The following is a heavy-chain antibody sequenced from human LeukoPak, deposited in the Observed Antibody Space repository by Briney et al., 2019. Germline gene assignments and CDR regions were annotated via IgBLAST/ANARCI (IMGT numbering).Heavy chain of an antibody. V-gene: IGHV3-53*01. CDR1: GFTVSSNY. Sequence: GGSLRLSCAASGFTVSSNYMSWVRQAPGEGLEWVSALYSGGTTYYADSVKGRFTISRDNSKNTVYPQMNSLRAEDTAVYYCARASTTTTIFDSWGQGALVTVSS. CDR3: ARASTTTTIFDS. CDR2: LYSGGTT. J-gene: IGHJ4*02. D-gene: IGHD5/OR15-5a*01.